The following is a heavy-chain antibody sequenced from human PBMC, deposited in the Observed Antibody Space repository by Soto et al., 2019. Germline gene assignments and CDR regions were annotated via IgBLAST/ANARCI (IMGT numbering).Heavy chain of an antibody. D-gene: IGHD4-17*01. CDR2: IYYSGST. V-gene: IGHV4-39*02. Sequence: ASETLSLTCTVSGGSISSSSYYWGWIRQPPGKGLEWIGSIYYSGSTYYNPSLKSRVTISVDTSKNQFSLKLSPVTAADTAVYYCARDVLTTVPRYYMYVWGKGTTVPVSS. CDR1: GGSISSSSYY. CDR3: ARDVLTTVPRYYMYV. J-gene: IGHJ6*03.